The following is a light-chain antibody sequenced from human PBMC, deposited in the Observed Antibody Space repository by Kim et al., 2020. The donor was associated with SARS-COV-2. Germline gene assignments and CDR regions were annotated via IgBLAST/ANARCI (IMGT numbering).Light chain of an antibody. J-gene: IGLJ3*02. CDR1: SLRSYY. CDR3: NSRDSSGNLWV. V-gene: IGLV3-19*01. CDR2: GKN. Sequence: SSELTQDPAVSVALGQTVRITCQGDSLRSYYASWYQQKPGQAPVLVIYGKNNRPSGITDRFSGSSSGNTASLTITGAQAEDEADYYCNSRDSSGNLWVFG.